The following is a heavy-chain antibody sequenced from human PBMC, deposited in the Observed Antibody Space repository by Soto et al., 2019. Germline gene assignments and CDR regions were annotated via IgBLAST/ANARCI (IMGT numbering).Heavy chain of an antibody. D-gene: IGHD3-22*01. V-gene: IGHV1-46*01. Sequence: ASVKVSCKASGYTFTSYYMHWVRQAPGQGLEWMGIINPSGGSTSYAQKFQGRVTMTRDTSTSTVYMELSSLRSEDTAVYYCARVSDYYDSSGYYYWLGALDYWGQGTLVTVSS. CDR2: INPSGGST. J-gene: IGHJ4*02. CDR3: ARVSDYYDSSGYYYWLGALDY. CDR1: GYTFTSYY.